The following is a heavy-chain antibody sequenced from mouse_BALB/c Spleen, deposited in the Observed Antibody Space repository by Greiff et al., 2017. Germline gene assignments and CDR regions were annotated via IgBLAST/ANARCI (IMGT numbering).Heavy chain of an antibody. CDR1: GFTFSDYY. Sequence: DVQLVESGGGLVKPGGSLKLSCAASGFTFSDYYMYWVRQTPEKRLEWVATISDGGSYTYYPDSVKGRFTISRDNAKNNLYLQMSSLKSEDTAMYYCARGYGFAYWGQGTLVTVSA. CDR3: ARGYGFAY. CDR2: ISDGGSYT. J-gene: IGHJ3*01. V-gene: IGHV5-4*02.